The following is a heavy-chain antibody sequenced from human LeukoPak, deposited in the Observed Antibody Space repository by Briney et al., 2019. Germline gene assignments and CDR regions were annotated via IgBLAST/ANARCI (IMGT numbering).Heavy chain of an antibody. CDR1: GFTFSSYS. Sequence: GGSLRLSCAASGFTFSSYSMNWVRQAPGKGLEWVSYISSSSSTIYYADSVKGRFTISRDNAKNSLYLQMNSLRDEDTAVNYCASGAMSNWYYFDYWGQGTLVTVSS. CDR3: ASGAMSNWYYFDY. CDR2: ISSSSSTI. J-gene: IGHJ4*02. D-gene: IGHD1-1*01. V-gene: IGHV3-48*02.